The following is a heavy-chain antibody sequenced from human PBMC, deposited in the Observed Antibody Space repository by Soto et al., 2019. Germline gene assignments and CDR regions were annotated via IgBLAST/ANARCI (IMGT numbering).Heavy chain of an antibody. CDR3: ANLDYGDFGIDY. J-gene: IGHJ4*02. Sequence: SETLSLTCTVSGGSLSSSSYYWVWIRQPPGKGLEWIGDIYYSGSTYYNPSLKSRVTISVDTSKNQFSLRLSSVTAADTAVYYCANLDYGDFGIDYWGQGTLVTVSS. CDR1: GGSLSSSSYY. D-gene: IGHD4-17*01. V-gene: IGHV4-39*01. CDR2: IYYSGST.